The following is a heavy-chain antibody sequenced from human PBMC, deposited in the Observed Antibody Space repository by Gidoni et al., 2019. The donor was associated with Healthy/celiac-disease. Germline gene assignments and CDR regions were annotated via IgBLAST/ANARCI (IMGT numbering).Heavy chain of an antibody. V-gene: IGHV1-24*01. CDR1: GYTLPELS. CDR2: FDPEDGET. D-gene: IGHD2-21*02. CDR3: ATVPLVGGDLYYYGMDV. Sequence: QVQLVQSGAEVKKPGASVKVSCKVSGYTLPELSMHWVRQAPGKGLEWMGGFDPEDGETSYAQKFQGRVTMTEDTSTDTAYMELSSLRSEDTAVYYCATVPLVGGDLYYYGMDVWGQGTTVTVSS. J-gene: IGHJ6*02.